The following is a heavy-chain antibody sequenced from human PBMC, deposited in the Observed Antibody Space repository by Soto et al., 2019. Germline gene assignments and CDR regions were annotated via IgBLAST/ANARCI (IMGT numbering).Heavy chain of an antibody. J-gene: IGHJ2*01. D-gene: IGHD1-26*01. CDR3: ARKSSGWCFDL. CDR2: FDPEDGET. Sequence: ASVKVSCKVSGYTLTELSMHWVRQAPGKGLEWMGCFDPEDGETIYAQKLQGRVTMTTDTSTSTAYMELRSLRSDDTAVYYCARKSSGWCFDLWGRGTLVTVSS. CDR1: GYTLTELS. V-gene: IGHV1-24*01.